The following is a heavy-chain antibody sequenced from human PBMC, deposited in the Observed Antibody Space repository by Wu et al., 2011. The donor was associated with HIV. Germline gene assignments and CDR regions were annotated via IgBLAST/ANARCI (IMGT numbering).Heavy chain of an antibody. CDR1: GYTFTGYY. J-gene: IGHJ6*02. Sequence: VQLVQSGSEVKKPGASVKVSCKASGYTFTGYYIYWVRQGPGQGLEWMGWINPTSGNTNYAQKFQGRVTMTRDTSISTAYMELSSLRSEDTAVYYCASRDDPVVVTAIPSYYYYGMDVWGQGTTVTVSS. D-gene: IGHD2-21*02. CDR2: INPTSGNT. CDR3: ASRDDPVVVTAIPSYYYYGMDV. V-gene: IGHV1-2*02.